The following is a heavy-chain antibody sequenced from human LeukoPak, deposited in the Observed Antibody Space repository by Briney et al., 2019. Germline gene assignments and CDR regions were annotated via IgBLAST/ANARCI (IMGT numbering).Heavy chain of an antibody. J-gene: IGHJ5*02. CDR3: ARRSSWYNWFDP. Sequence: PSETLSLTCTVSGGSISSSSYYWGWIRQPPGKGLEWIGSIYYSGSTYYNPSLKSRVTISVDTSKNQFSLKLSSVTAADTAVYYCARRSSWYNWFDPWGQGTLVTVSS. V-gene: IGHV4-39*07. CDR1: GGSISSSSYY. CDR2: IYYSGST. D-gene: IGHD6-13*01.